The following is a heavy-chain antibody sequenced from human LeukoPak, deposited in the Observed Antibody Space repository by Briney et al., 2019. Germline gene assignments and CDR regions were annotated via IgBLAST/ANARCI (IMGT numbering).Heavy chain of an antibody. D-gene: IGHD3-10*01. V-gene: IGHV3-48*01. CDR1: GFTFDDYG. Sequence: GGSLRLSCAASGFTFDDYGMSWVRQAPGKGLEWVSYISSSSSTIYYADSVKGRFTISRDNSKNTLYLQMNSLRAEDTAVYYCAREAMVRGVRVDYRGQGTLVTVSS. CDR2: ISSSSSTI. CDR3: AREAMVRGVRVDY. J-gene: IGHJ4*02.